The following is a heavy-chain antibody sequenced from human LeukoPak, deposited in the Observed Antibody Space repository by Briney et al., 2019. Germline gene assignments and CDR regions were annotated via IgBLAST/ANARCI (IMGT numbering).Heavy chain of an antibody. D-gene: IGHD2-2*01. CDR2: IGSSSSFI. Sequence: GGSLRLSCAASGFTFSRYSMNWVRQAPGKGLEWVSSIGSSSSFIYYADSVKGRFTISRDNAKNSLYLQMNSLRAEDTAVYYCARDPPLGSCSTISCPHLDYWGQGTLVAVSS. CDR3: ARDPPLGSCSTISCPHLDY. J-gene: IGHJ4*02. V-gene: IGHV3-21*01. CDR1: GFTFSRYS.